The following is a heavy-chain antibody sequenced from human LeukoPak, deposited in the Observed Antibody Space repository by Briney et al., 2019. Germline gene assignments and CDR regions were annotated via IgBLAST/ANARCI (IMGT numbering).Heavy chain of an antibody. Sequence: PSETLSLTCTVSGASVSSGGYYWSWLRQPPGKGLEWIGYIYYSGSTNYNPSLKSRVTIPVDTSKNQFSLKVSSVTAAETAVYYCARRGGSERSFDYWGQGTLVTVSS. D-gene: IGHD2-15*01. V-gene: IGHV4-61*08. CDR2: IYYSGST. J-gene: IGHJ4*02. CDR1: GASVSSGGYY. CDR3: ARRGGSERSFDY.